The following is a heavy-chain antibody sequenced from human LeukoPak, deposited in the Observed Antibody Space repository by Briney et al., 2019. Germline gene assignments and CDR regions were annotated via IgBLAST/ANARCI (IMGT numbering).Heavy chain of an antibody. CDR3: RSGWYGSGTDY. D-gene: IGHD6-19*01. V-gene: IGHV1-18*01. CDR2: IGAYNGNT. Sequence: ASVKVSCKASGYTFTSYGISWVRQAPGQGLEQMGWIGAYNGNTNYAQKLQGRVTMTTDTSTSTAYMELRSLRSDDTAVYYCRSGWYGSGTDYWGQGTLVTVSS. J-gene: IGHJ4*02. CDR1: GYTFTSYG.